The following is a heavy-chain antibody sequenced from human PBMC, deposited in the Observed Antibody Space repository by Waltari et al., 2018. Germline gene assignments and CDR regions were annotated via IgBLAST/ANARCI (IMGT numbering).Heavy chain of an antibody. J-gene: IGHJ4*02. CDR1: GFTFSNFG. D-gene: IGHD2-2*02. CDR2: IWFDGSYK. V-gene: IGHV3-30*02. CDR3: AKDAFGNTYLDF. Sequence: QVNLVESGGGVVQPGGSLRLSCATSGFTFSNFGMHWVRQAPGKGLEWVARIWFDGSYKFYADSVRGRFTISRDNSARTLYLDMDSLRLDDTAMYYCAKDAFGNTYLDFWGQGTLVTVSS.